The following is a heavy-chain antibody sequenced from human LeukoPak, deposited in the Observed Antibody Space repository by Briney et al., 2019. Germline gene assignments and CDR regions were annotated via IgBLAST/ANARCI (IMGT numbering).Heavy chain of an antibody. D-gene: IGHD3-22*01. CDR1: GFTFSSYS. CDR3: ARLRQNSDSGGYYYYYDY. J-gene: IGHJ4*02. CDR2: IYTISSYI. Sequence: PGGSLRLSCAASGFTFSSYSFNWVRQAPGKGLEWVSSIYTISSYIYYADSVEGRFTISRDNAKNSLSLQMNSLRVEDTAVYYCARLRQNSDSGGYYYYYDYWGQGTLVTVSS. V-gene: IGHV3-21*01.